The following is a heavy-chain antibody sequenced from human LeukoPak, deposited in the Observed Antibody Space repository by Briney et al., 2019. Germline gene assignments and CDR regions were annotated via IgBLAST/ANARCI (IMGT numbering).Heavy chain of an antibody. CDR2: IHYTGST. CDR1: GGSMRNMY. Sequence: SETLSLTCTVSGGSMRNMYWSWIRQPPGKGLEWIGYIHYTGSTNYNPSLKSRISMSVDTSKSQLSLRLTSVTAAVTALYYCARGGWSLDYWGQGTLVAVSS. CDR3: ARGGWSLDY. V-gene: IGHV4-59*01. D-gene: IGHD6-19*01. J-gene: IGHJ4*02.